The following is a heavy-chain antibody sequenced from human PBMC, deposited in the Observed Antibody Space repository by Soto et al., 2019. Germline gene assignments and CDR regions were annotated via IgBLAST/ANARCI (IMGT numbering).Heavy chain of an antibody. V-gene: IGHV1-69*01. D-gene: IGHD6-13*01. J-gene: IGHJ5*02. Sequence: QVQLVQSGAEVKKPGSSVKVSCKASGGTFSSYAISWVRQAPGQGLEWMGGIIPIFGTANYAQKFQGRVTITADESTRTAYMELSSLRSEDTAVYYCASVRPVSAAAHNWFDPWGQGTLVTVSS. CDR2: IIPIFGTA. CDR3: ASVRPVSAAAHNWFDP. CDR1: GGTFSSYA.